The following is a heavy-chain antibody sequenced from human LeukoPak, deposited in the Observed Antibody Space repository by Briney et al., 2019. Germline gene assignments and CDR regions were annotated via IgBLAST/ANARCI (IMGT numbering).Heavy chain of an antibody. V-gene: IGHV3-9*01. CDR3: AKGTTAATYYYYYGMDV. Sequence: GGSLRLSCAASGFTFDNYAMHWVRQAPGKGLEWVSGISWNSGSIDYADSVKGRFTISRDNAKNSLYLQMNSLRAEDTALYYCAKGTTAATYYYYYGMDVWGQGTMVTVSS. J-gene: IGHJ6*02. D-gene: IGHD2-15*01. CDR2: ISWNSGSI. CDR1: GFTFDNYA.